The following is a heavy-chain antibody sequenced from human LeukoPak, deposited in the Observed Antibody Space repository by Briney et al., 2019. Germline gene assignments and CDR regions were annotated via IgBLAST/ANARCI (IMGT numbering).Heavy chain of an antibody. CDR3: ARDQGGIAAAGTRYYYGMDV. D-gene: IGHD6-13*01. Sequence: SVKVSCKASGGTFSSYAISWVRQAPGQGLKWMGRIIPIFGIANYAQKFQGRVTITADKSTSTAYMELSSLRSEDTAVYYCARDQGGIAAAGTRYYYGMDVWGQGTTVTVSS. J-gene: IGHJ6*02. V-gene: IGHV1-69*04. CDR1: GGTFSSYA. CDR2: IIPIFGIA.